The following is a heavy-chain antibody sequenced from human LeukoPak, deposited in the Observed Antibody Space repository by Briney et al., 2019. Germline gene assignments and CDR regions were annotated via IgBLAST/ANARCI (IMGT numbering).Heavy chain of an antibody. J-gene: IGHJ4*02. Sequence: PGGSLRLSCATSGLTFIDFWMNWVRQAPGRGLEWVANIKPNGSGKYYVDSVKGRFAISRDNAKNEVYLEMNSLRAEATGVYYCSGRDSSRSPRAYWGQGTLVSVSS. CDR1: GLTFIDFW. V-gene: IGHV3-7*01. CDR3: SGRDSSRSPRAY. D-gene: IGHD2-2*01. CDR2: IKPNGSGK.